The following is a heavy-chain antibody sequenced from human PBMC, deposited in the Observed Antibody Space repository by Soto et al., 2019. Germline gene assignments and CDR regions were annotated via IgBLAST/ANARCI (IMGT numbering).Heavy chain of an antibody. CDR1: GYTFTSYY. CDR2: INPSGGST. V-gene: IGHV1-46*01. CDR3: ARSGPSYFAAATPFDY. D-gene: IGHD3-9*01. J-gene: IGHJ4*02. Sequence: ASVKVSCKASGYTFTSYYMHWVRQAPGQGLEWMGIINPSGGSTSYAQKFQGRVTMTRDTSTSTVYMELSSLRSEDTAVYYCARSGPSYFAAATPFDYWGQGTLVTASS.